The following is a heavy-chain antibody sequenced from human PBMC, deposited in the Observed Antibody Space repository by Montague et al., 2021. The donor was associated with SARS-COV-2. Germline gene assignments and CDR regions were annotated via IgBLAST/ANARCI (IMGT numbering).Heavy chain of an antibody. J-gene: IGHJ4*02. Sequence: SLRLSCEASGFSYTIHYMSWVRQAPGKGLQWIAKIIREGTETYYADSVRGRFIVSRDNAKKSMTLEMHSLTVDDTAVYYCVREVWWSFDLWGQGAPVTVSS. CDR1: GFSYTIHY. CDR2: IIREGTET. V-gene: IGHV3-7*03. CDR3: VREVWWSFDL. D-gene: IGHD2-8*02.